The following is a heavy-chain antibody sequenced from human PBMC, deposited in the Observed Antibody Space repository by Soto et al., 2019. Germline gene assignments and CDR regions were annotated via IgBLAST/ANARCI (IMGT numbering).Heavy chain of an antibody. CDR1: GFTFSTYA. CDR3: AKATFDFWSGYYDY. J-gene: IGHJ4*02. D-gene: IGHD3-3*01. Sequence: GGYLRLSCAASGFTFSTYAMSWVRQAPGKGPEWVSAISGSGGTTYYADSVKGRFTLSRDNSKDTLYLQMNSLRAEDTAVYYCAKATFDFWSGYYDYWGQGTLVTVSS. V-gene: IGHV3-23*01. CDR2: ISGSGGTT.